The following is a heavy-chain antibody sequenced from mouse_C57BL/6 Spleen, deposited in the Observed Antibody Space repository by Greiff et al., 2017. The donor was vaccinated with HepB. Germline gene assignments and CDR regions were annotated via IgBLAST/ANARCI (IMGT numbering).Heavy chain of an antibody. CDR2: INPNNGGT. D-gene: IGHD2-4*01. V-gene: IGHV1-26*01. Sequence: EVQLQQSGPELVKPGASVKISCKASGYTFTDYYMNWVKQSHGKSLEWIGDINPNNGGTSYNQKFKGKATLTVDKSSSTAYMELRSLTSEDSAVYYCARDYDYGAMDYWGQGTSVTVSS. J-gene: IGHJ4*01. CDR3: ARDYDYGAMDY. CDR1: GYTFTDYY.